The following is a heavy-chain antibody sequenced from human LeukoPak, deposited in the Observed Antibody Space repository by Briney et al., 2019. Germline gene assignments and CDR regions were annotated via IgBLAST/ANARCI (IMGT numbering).Heavy chain of an antibody. CDR2: INHSGST. V-gene: IGHV4-34*01. CDR1: GGSFSGYY. J-gene: IGHJ3*02. D-gene: IGHD3-22*01. Sequence: SETLSLTWAVYGGSFSGYYWSWIRQPPGKGLEWIGEINHSGSTNYNPSLKSRVTIPVETSKTQFSLELACVTAADTAVYYCARPDSSGYLDAFDIWGQGTMVTVSS. CDR3: ARPDSSGYLDAFDI.